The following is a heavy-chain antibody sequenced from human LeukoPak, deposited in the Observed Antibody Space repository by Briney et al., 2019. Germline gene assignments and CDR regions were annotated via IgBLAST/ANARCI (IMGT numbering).Heavy chain of an antibody. CDR1: GFTVSSNY. CDR2: IYSGGST. D-gene: IGHD3-10*01. J-gene: IGHJ4*02. CDR3: ARDHGGYYGSGREY. Sequence: GGSLRLSCAASGFTVSSNYMSWVRQAPGKGLEWVSVIYSGGSTYYADSVKGRFTISRDNSKNTLYLQMNSLRAEDTAVYYCARDHGGYYGSGREYWGQGTLVTVSS. V-gene: IGHV3-53*01.